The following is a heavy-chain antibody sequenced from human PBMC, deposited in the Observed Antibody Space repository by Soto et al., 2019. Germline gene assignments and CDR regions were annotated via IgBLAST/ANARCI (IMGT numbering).Heavy chain of an antibody. CDR3: ARDESKDTAMVLYYFDY. J-gene: IGHJ4*02. D-gene: IGHD5-18*01. CDR2: IWYDGSNK. V-gene: IGHV3-33*01. CDR1: GFTFSSYG. Sequence: QVQLVESGGGVVQPGRSLRLSCAASGFTFSSYGMHWVRQAPGKGLEWVAVIWYDGSNKYYADSVKGRFTISRDNSKNTLYLQMNSLRAEDTAVYYCARDESKDTAMVLYYFDYWGQGTLVTVSS.